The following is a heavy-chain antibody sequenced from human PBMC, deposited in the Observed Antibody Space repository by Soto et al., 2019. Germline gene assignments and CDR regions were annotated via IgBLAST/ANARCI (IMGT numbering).Heavy chain of an antibody. CDR3: ERGRKIYCSGGSCYGVREWRLDP. J-gene: IGHJ5*02. V-gene: IGHV4-34*01. Sequence: QVQLQQWGAGLLKPSETLSLTCAVYGGSFSGYYWSWIRQPPGKGLEWIGEINHSGSTNYNPSLKSRVTISVDSSNTQFSLQRGSVTAADTAVYYCERGRKIYCSGGSCYGVREWRLDPWGQGTLVTVSS. D-gene: IGHD2-15*01. CDR2: INHSGST. CDR1: GGSFSGYY.